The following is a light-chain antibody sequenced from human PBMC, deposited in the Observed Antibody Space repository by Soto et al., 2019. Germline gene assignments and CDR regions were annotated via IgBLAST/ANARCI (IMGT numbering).Light chain of an antibody. J-gene: IGKJ5*01. CDR3: QQYLTSPIT. Sequence: EIVLTQAPVTLAPSPGERSTLCCRASQSVNSRLAWYKHKPGQXPRXXISGASNRASGIPARFSGWGSGTDLTINISRVHPADGELYDCQQYLTSPITFGQGTRLEIK. V-gene: IGKV3-20*01. CDR2: GAS. CDR1: QSVNSR.